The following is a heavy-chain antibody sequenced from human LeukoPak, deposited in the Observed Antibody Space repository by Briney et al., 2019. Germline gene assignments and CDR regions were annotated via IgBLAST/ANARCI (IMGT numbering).Heavy chain of an antibody. J-gene: IGHJ4*02. CDR2: ISGSGSST. CDR3: AKGGNWNGLNYFDY. Sequence: GGSLRLSCAASGFTFSSYAMSWVRQAPGKGLEWVSVISGSGSSTYDADSVKGRFTISRDNSKNTLYLQMNSLRAEDTAVYYCAKGGNWNGLNYFDYWGQGTLVTVSS. CDR1: GFTFSSYA. V-gene: IGHV3-23*01. D-gene: IGHD1-1*01.